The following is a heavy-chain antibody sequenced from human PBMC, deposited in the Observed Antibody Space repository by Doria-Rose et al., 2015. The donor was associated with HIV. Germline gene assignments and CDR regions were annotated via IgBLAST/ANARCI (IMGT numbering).Heavy chain of an antibody. J-gene: IGHJ4*02. D-gene: IGHD6-13*01. CDR1: GVSLSSPGMG. CDR2: TFSDDER. Sequence: TLKESGPVLVKPTETLTLTCTVSGVSLSSPGMGVSWIRQPPGKALEWLANTFSDDERYYKTSLKSRLTISRGTSKSQVVLTMTDMDPVDTATYYCARIKSSRWYHKYYFDFWGQGTLVIVSA. CDR3: ARIKSSRWYHKYYFDF. V-gene: IGHV2-26*01.